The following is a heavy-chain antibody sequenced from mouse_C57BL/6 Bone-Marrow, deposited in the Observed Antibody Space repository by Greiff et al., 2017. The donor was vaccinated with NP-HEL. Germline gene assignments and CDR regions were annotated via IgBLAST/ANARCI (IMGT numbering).Heavy chain of an antibody. CDR2: IDPANGNT. CDR1: GFNTKNTY. CDR3: ARGGVYYSDV. D-gene: IGHD1-1*01. V-gene: IGHV14-3*01. J-gene: IGHJ1*03. Sequence: VHVKQSVAELVRPGASVKLSCTASGFNTKNTYMHWVKQRPEQGLEWIGRIDPANGNTKYAPKFQGKATIIADTSSNTAYLQLSSLTSEDTAIYYCARGGVYYSDVWGTGTTVTVSS.